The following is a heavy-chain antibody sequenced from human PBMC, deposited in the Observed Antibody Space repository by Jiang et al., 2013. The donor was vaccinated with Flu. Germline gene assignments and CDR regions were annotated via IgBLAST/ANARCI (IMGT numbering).Heavy chain of an antibody. CDR1: GGTFSSYA. D-gene: IGHD3-22*01. CDR2: IIPIFGTA. J-gene: IGHJ5*02. CDR3: ARDPGYYDSSGYLGVDP. V-gene: IGHV1-69*01. Sequence: EVKKPGSSVKVSCKASGGTFSSYAISWVRQAPGQGLEWMGGIIPIFGTANYAQKFQGRVTITADESTSTAYMELSSLRSEDTAVYYCARDPGYYDSSGYLGVDPWGQGTLVTVSS.